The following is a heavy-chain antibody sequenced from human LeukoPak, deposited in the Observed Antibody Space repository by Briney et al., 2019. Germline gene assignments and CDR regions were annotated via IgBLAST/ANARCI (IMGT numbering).Heavy chain of an antibody. CDR1: GDSISSSNYY. D-gene: IGHD3-22*01. Sequence: SETLSLTCTVSGDSISSSNYYWGWIRQLPGKGLEWIGSIYYSGSTYYNPSLKSRVTIFVDTSKNHFSLKLSSVTAADTAVYYCARAYYFDSSGYYYNFDYWGQGTLVTVSS. CDR2: IYYSGST. CDR3: ARAYYFDSSGYYYNFDY. J-gene: IGHJ4*02. V-gene: IGHV4-39*02.